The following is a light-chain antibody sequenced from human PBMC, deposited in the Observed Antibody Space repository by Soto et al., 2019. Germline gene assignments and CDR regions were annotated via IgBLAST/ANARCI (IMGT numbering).Light chain of an antibody. Sequence: QSVLTQPASVSGSPGQSITISCTGTRSDVGGYNYVSWYQQHPGKAPKLVIYEVTNRPSGVSNRFSGSKSGNTASLTISGLQAEDEADYYCSSYTRSVTLVFGGGTKVTVL. CDR3: SSYTRSVTLV. V-gene: IGLV2-14*01. CDR2: EVT. J-gene: IGLJ3*02. CDR1: RSDVGGYNY.